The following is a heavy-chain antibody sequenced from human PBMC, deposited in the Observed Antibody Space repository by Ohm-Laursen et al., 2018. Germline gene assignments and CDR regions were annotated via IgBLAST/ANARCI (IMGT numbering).Heavy chain of an antibody. V-gene: IGHV4-34*01. J-gene: IGHJ6*02. D-gene: IGHD2-2*01. CDR3: ARGRGYCSSTSCYNYGMDV. Sequence: PSQTLSLTCAVYGGSFSGYYWSWIRQPPGKGLEWIGEINHSGSTNYNPSLKSRVTISVDTSKNQFSLKLSSVTAADTAVYYCARGRGYCSSTSCYNYGMDVWGQGTTVTVSS. CDR1: GGSFSGYY. CDR2: INHSGST.